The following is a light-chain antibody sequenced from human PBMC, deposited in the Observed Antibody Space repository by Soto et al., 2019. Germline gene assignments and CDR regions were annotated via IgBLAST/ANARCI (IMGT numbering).Light chain of an antibody. V-gene: IGKV3-15*01. CDR1: QSVNGN. CDR3: QQYNNWPPA. CDR2: GAS. J-gene: IGKJ1*01. Sequence: EIVMTQSPATLSVSPGERATLSRRASQSVNGNLAWYQQKPGQAPRLLIYGASTRATGIPARFSGSGSGTEFTLTISSLQSEDFAVYYCQQYNNWPPAFGQGTKVEIK.